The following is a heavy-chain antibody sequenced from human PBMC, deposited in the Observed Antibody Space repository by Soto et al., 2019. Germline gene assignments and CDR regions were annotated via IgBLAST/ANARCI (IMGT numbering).Heavy chain of an antibody. V-gene: IGHV4-59*12. J-gene: IGHJ4*02. Sequence: SVTLSVTCSVAGGYIINFYWSWIRKHTGKGLEWIGYIHDSGSTNFNPSLKSRVTISGDTSKNQISLRLTSMTAADTAVYYCARGGWGSSGSRPESEFDYWGQGTLVTVSS. CDR3: ARGGWGSSGSRPESEFDY. D-gene: IGHD6-19*01. CDR2: IHDSGST. CDR1: GGYIINFY.